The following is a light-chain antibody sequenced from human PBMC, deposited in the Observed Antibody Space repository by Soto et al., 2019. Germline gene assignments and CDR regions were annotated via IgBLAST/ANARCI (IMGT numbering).Light chain of an antibody. CDR3: SSYTSSSTPRVV. J-gene: IGLJ2*01. Sequence: QSALTQPPSVSGSPGQSVTISCTGTSSDVGSYNRVSWYQQPPGTAPKLMIYEVSNRPSGVPDRFSGSKSGNTASLTISGLQAEDEADYYCSSYTSSSTPRVVFGGGTQLTVL. CDR2: EVS. V-gene: IGLV2-18*02. CDR1: SSDVGSYNR.